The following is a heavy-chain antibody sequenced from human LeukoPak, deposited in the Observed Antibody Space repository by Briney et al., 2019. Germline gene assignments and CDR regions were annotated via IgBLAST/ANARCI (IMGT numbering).Heavy chain of an antibody. D-gene: IGHD2-2*01. CDR3: ARTHCSSTSCYGRRPANYYYYGMDV. CDR2: ISSSSSTI. CDR1: GFTFSSYS. V-gene: IGHV3-48*01. J-gene: IGHJ6*02. Sequence: PGGSLRLSCAASGFTFSSYSMNWVRQAPGKGLEWVSYISSSSSTIYYADSVKGRFTISRDNSKNTLYLQMNSLRAEDTAVYYCARTHCSSTSCYGRRPANYYYYGMDVWGQGTTVTVSS.